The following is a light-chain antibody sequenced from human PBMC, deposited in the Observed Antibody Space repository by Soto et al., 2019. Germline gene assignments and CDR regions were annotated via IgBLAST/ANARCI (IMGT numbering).Light chain of an antibody. V-gene: IGKV1-5*03. CDR3: PLYNSCPEA. Sequence: DVQRTQSPSTLSGSVGDRFTITCRVSQTISSWLAWYQQKPGKAPKLLIYKAYTLKSGVRSRFPCSGAGSECTRPISSLQPDDVTTDCCPLYNSCPEAFGQGTQV. J-gene: IGKJ1*01. CDR1: QTISSW. CDR2: KAY.